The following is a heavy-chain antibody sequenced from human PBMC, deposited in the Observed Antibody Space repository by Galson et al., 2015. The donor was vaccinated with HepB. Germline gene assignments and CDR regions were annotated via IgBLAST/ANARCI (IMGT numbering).Heavy chain of an antibody. CDR2: MSSSTSYT. CDR3: ERERFRYGTLARDFYGMDV. V-gene: IGHV3-11*05. CDR1: GFSFSDYY. D-gene: IGHD5-18*01. J-gene: IGHJ6*02. Sequence: SLRLSCAASGFSFSDYYMTWIRQAPGKGLEWVAYMSSSTSYTNYADSVKGRFTISRDNAKNSLFLQMNSLRIEDTAVYYCERERFRYGTLARDFYGMDVWGRETPVTVSS.